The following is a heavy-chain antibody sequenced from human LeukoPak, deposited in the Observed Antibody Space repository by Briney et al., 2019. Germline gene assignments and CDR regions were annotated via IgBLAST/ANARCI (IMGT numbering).Heavy chain of an antibody. D-gene: IGHD5-18*01. J-gene: IGHJ4*02. CDR1: GFTFSTFA. V-gene: IGHV3-23*01. Sequence: GRSLRLSCAASGFTFSTFAMIWVRQPPGKGLEWVSSIFPSGDEIHYADSVRGRFTIFRDNSKSILSLQMNSLRAEDTAIYYCATYRQVLLPFESWGQGTLVTVSS. CDR2: IFPSGDEI. CDR3: ATYRQVLLPFES.